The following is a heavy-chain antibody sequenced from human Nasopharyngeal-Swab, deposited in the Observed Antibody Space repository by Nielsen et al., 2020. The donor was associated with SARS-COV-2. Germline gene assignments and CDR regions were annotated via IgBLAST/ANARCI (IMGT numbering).Heavy chain of an antibody. Sequence: GESLKIFCAASGFIVSSNYMSWVRQAPGKGLEWVSAIYSGGSTYYADSVKGRFTISRDHSKNTLYLQMNSLRAEDTAVYYCARVSYAILTGYYAAFDIWGQGTMVTVSS. D-gene: IGHD3-9*01. CDR3: ARVSYAILTGYYAAFDI. CDR1: GFIVSSNY. V-gene: IGHV3-53*01. J-gene: IGHJ3*02. CDR2: IYSGGST.